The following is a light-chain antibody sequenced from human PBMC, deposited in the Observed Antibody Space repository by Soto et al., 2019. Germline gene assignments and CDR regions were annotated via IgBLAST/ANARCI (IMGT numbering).Light chain of an antibody. CDR1: QSLVNSDGNTY. J-gene: IGKJ1*01. Sequence: EVVMTQSPLSLPVTLGQPASISCRSSQSLVNSDGNTYLNWFHQRPGQSPRRLIYKVSNRDSGVPDRFSGSGSGTDFPLRISRVEAEDVGVYYCMQGSHWPRTFCQGTRVEIK. CDR2: KVS. V-gene: IGKV2-30*01. CDR3: MQGSHWPRT.